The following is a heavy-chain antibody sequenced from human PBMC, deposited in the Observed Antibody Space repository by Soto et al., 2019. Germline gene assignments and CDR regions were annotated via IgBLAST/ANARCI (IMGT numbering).Heavy chain of an antibody. CDR1: GGTFSTSA. D-gene: IGHD3-3*02. Sequence: QVQVVQSGAEVKKPGSSVKVSCKTSGGTFSTSAISWVRQAPGQGLEWMGGIMPIFRTADYAQKFQGRVTITADESTTTAYLELGSLRSEDTAVYYCARDKDRAQLGGNYYYCMDVWGQGTTVTVTS. V-gene: IGHV1-69*12. J-gene: IGHJ6*02. CDR2: IMPIFRTA. CDR3: ARDKDRAQLGGNYYYCMDV.